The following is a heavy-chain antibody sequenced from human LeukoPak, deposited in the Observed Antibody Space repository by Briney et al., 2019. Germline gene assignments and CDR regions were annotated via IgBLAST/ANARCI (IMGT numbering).Heavy chain of an antibody. D-gene: IGHD3-16*01. CDR3: ARDVSAGGTNWFDP. J-gene: IGHJ5*02. CDR2: INPKSGGT. Sequence: ASVKVSCKASGYTFTGQYLHWVRQAPGQGLEWMGWINPKSGGTNFAQRFRGRVTMTRDTSISTSYMELSRLRSDDTAVYYCARDVSAGGTNWFDPWGQGTLVTVSS. CDR1: GYTFTGQY. V-gene: IGHV1-2*02.